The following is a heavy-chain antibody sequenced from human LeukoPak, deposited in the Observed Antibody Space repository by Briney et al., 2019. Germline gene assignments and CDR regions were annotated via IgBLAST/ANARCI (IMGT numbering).Heavy chain of an antibody. D-gene: IGHD3-10*01. CDR3: AAGSSGSSNYYFDY. J-gene: IGHJ4*02. V-gene: IGHV6-1*01. CDR1: GDRVSSNSAA. Sequence: SQTLSLTCAISGDRVSSNSAAWHWVRQSPSRGLEWLGRTYYRSRWYNDYAVSVKSRITITADTSKNQFSLQMNSVTPGDTAVYYCAAGSSGSSNYYFDYWGQGTLVTVSS. CDR2: TYYRSRWYN.